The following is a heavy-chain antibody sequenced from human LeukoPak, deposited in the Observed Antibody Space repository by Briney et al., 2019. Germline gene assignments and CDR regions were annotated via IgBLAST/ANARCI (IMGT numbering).Heavy chain of an antibody. V-gene: IGHV3-21*01. CDR3: ARAGTGDYGGNSYYFDY. D-gene: IGHD4-23*01. J-gene: IGHJ4*02. CDR2: ISSSSSYI. CDR1: GFTFSSYS. Sequence: GGSLRLSCAASGFTFSSYSMNWVRQAPGKGLEWVSSISSSSSYIYYADSVKGRSTISRDNAKNSLYLQMNSLRAEDTAVYYCARAGTGDYGGNSYYFDYWGQGTLVTVSS.